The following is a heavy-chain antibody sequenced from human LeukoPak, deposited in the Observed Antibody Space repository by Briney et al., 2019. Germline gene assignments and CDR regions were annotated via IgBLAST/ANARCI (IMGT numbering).Heavy chain of an antibody. D-gene: IGHD3-9*01. CDR2: IYSGGST. Sequence: GGSLRLSCAASGFTVSSNYMSWVRQAPGKGLEWVSVIYSGGSTYYAGSVKGRFTISRDNSKNTLYLQMNSLRAEDTAVYYCARIGKYYDILTGYYNRYYFDYWGQGTLVTVSS. CDR1: GFTVSSNY. J-gene: IGHJ4*02. CDR3: ARIGKYYDILTGYYNRYYFDY. V-gene: IGHV3-53*01.